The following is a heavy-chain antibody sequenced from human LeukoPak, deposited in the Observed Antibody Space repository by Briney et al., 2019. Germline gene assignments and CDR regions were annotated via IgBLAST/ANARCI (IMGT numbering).Heavy chain of an antibody. CDR3: ARVNGRGYSGYDLEYYFDY. Sequence: SETLSLTCTVSGGSISSGDYYWRWLRQPPGRGLEGLGYIYYSGSTYYNPSLKSRVTISVDTSKNQFSLKLSSVTAADTAVYYCARVNGRGYSGYDLEYYFDYWGQGTLVTVSS. CDR1: GGSISSGDYY. V-gene: IGHV4-30-4*01. D-gene: IGHD5-12*01. CDR2: IYYSGST. J-gene: IGHJ4*02.